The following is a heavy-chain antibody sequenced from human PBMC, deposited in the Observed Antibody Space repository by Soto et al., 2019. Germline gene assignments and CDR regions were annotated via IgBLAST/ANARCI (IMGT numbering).Heavy chain of an antibody. J-gene: IGHJ6*03. CDR1: GAYFCGYQ. D-gene: IGHD3-10*01. CDR3: ARGLIVWFGELSRRGGHYHYMDV. V-gene: IGHV4-34*01. Sequence: SETLSLTCAVYGAYFCGYQWTWIRQTPGKGLEWIGEINDSGNINYNPSLKSRVTISLDTPKKQISLKLSSVTAADSAVYYCARGLIVWFGELSRRGGHYHYMDVWGKGTTVTVSS. CDR2: INDSGNI.